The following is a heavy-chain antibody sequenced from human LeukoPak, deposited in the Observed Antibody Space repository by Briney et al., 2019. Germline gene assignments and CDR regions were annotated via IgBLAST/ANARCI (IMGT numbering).Heavy chain of an antibody. CDR1: GFTFSSYW. V-gene: IGHV3-74*01. CDR2: INGDGSTT. D-gene: IGHD5-18*01. J-gene: IGHJ4*02. CDR3: GSDTVLGY. Sequence: GGSLRLSCAASGFTFSSYWMHWVRQAPGKGLVWVPRINGDGSTTFYAGSVKGRFTISRDNAKNTVYLQMNSLRVEDTAVYYCGSDTVLGYWGQGTLVTASS.